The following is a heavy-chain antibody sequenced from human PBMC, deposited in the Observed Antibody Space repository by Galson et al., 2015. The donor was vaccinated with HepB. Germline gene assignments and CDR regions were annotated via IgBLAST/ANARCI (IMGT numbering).Heavy chain of an antibody. J-gene: IGHJ6*02. Sequence: QSGAEVTKPGESLKISCKASGYTFTSYGISWVRQAPGQGLEWMGWISAYNGNTNYAQKLQGRVTMTTDTSTSTAYMELRSLRSDDTAVYYCARDYSIAVAGIWGMDVWGQGTTVTVSS. CDR1: GYTFTSYG. CDR2: ISAYNGNT. CDR3: ARDYSIAVAGIWGMDV. V-gene: IGHV1-18*04. D-gene: IGHD6-19*01.